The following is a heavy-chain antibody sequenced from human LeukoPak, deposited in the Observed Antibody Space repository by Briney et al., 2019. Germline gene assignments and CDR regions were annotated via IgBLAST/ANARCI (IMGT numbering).Heavy chain of an antibody. CDR3: ARDGTYPDW. CDR2: ITSSSSSI. J-gene: IGHJ4*02. V-gene: IGHV3-48*02. D-gene: IGHD1-26*01. CDR1: GFTFSSYS. Sequence: GGSLRLSCAASGFTFSSYSMNWVRQAPGKGLEWISYITSSSSSIHYADSVKGRFTVSRDNAKNSVYLQMNSLRDEDTAVYYCARDGTYPDWWGQGTLVTVSS.